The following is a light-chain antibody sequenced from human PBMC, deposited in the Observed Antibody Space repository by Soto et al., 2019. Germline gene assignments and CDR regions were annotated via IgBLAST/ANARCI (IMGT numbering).Light chain of an antibody. V-gene: IGKV3-11*01. CDR1: QSFRGL. J-gene: IGKJ5*01. CDR2: DAY. CDR3: QQRHMWPIT. Sequence: IVLTQSRFTLSLSPGSRSTLACRAGQSFRGLLAWYQQKPGQAPRILIYDAYNRATGIPPRFSGSGYGTDFNLTISSLEPEDSAVYYCQQRHMWPITFGQGTRLEIK.